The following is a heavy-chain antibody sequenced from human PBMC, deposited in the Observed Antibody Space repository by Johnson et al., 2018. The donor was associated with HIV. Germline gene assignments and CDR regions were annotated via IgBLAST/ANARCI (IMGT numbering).Heavy chain of an antibody. J-gene: IGHJ3*02. CDR1: GFTFSSYA. V-gene: IGHV3-30*04. CDR3: AKGLDYGGLLCAFDI. CDR2: ISYDGRNK. Sequence: VQLVESGGGVVQPGRSLRLSCAASGFTFSSYAMHWVRQAPGKGLEWVAVISYDGRNKYYADSVKGRFIISRDNTKNSLYLQMNSLRPEDTAVYYCAKGLDYGGLLCAFDIWGQGTMLTVSS. D-gene: IGHD4-23*01.